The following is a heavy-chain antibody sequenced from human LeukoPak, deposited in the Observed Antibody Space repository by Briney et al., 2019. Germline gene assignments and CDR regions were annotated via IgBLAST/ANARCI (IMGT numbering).Heavy chain of an antibody. CDR3: ARGAFWSGYYSGSDN. CDR1: GYTFTNYD. J-gene: IGHJ4*02. D-gene: IGHD3-3*01. CDR2: MNPASGNT. Sequence: ASVKVSCKASGYTFTNYDINWVRQAPGQGLEWMGWMNPASGNTGYAQKFQSRVTTTRNTSISTAYMELSSLRSEDTAVYFCARGAFWSGYYSGSDNWGQGTLVTVSS. V-gene: IGHV1-8*01.